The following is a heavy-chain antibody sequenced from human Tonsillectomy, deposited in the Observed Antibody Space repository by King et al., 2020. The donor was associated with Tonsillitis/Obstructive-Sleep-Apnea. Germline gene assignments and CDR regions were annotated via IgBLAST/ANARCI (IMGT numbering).Heavy chain of an antibody. CDR1: GGSISSGGYY. Sequence: VPLQESGPGLVKPSQTLSLTCTVSGGSISSGGYYWSWTRQHPGKGLEWIGYIYYSGSTYYNPSLKSRVTISVDTSKNQFSLKLSSVTAADTAVYYCARVAAAGRAYYYYYMDVWGKGTTVTVSS. V-gene: IGHV4-31*03. CDR3: ARVAAAGRAYYYYYMDV. J-gene: IGHJ6*03. CDR2: IYYSGST. D-gene: IGHD6-13*01.